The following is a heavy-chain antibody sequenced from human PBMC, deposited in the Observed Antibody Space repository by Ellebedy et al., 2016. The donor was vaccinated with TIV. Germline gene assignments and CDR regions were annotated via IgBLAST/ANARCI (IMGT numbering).Heavy chain of an antibody. J-gene: IGHJ4*02. CDR1: GFTFSSFW. CDR2: INSDGSSS. V-gene: IGHV3-74*01. CDR3: AKRNGGIAAFEGGY. Sequence: GESLKISXAASGFTFSSFWMQWVRQVPGKGLMWVSHINSDGSSSTYADSVKGRFTISRDNSKNTLYLQMNSLRAEDTAVYYCAKRNGGIAAFEGGYWGQGTLVTVSS. D-gene: IGHD6-25*01.